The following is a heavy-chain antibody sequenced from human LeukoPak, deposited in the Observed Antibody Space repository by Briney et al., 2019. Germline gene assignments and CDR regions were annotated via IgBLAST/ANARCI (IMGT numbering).Heavy chain of an antibody. J-gene: IGHJ6*02. V-gene: IGHV4-31*03. D-gene: IGHD2-15*01. CDR2: IYYSGST. CDR1: GGSISSGGYS. CDR3: ARADTVVTDPTGYYYGMDV. Sequence: SETLSLTCTVSGGSISSGGYSWSWIRQHPGKGLEWIGYIYYSGSTYYNPSLKSRVTISVDTSKNQFSLKLSSVTAADTAVYYCARADTVVTDPTGYYYGMDVWGQGTTVTVSS.